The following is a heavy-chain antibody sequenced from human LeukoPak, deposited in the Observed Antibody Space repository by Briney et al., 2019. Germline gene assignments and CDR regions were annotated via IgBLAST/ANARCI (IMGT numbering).Heavy chain of an antibody. J-gene: IGHJ4*02. CDR3: ASDCMVGATRLYYFDY. CDR2: INPNGAGT. V-gene: IGHV1-46*01. CDR1: GYTFTSYY. D-gene: IGHD1-26*01. Sequence: ASVKVSCKASGYTFTSYYIHWMRQAPGQGLEWMGIINPNGAGTTYAQKFQGRVTMTRDTSTSTVYMELSSLRSEDTAVYYCASDCMVGATRLYYFDYWGQGTLVTVSS.